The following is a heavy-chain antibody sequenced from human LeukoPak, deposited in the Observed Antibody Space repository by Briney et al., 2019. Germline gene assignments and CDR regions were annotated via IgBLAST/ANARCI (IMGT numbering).Heavy chain of an antibody. D-gene: IGHD6-13*01. Sequence: PSETLSLTCTVSGGSISSGGYYWSWVRQAPGKGLEWVSAISGSGGSTYYADSVKGRFTISRDNSKNTLYLQMNSLRAEDTAVYYCAKDRVQQLEPYFDYWGQGTLVTVSS. V-gene: IGHV3-23*01. CDR1: GGSISSGGYY. CDR2: ISGSGGST. CDR3: AKDRVQQLEPYFDY. J-gene: IGHJ4*02.